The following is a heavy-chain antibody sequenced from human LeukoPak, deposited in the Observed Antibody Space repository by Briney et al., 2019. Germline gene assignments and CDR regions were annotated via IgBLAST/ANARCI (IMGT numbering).Heavy chain of an antibody. D-gene: IGHD4-17*01. CDR1: GGSISSSSYY. J-gene: IGHJ3*02. CDR3: ARGGVTTGDDAFDI. V-gene: IGHV4-39*01. CDR2: TYYSGST. Sequence: PSETLSLTRTVSGGSISSSSYYWGWIRQPPGKGLEWIGSTYYSGSTYYNPSLKSRVTISVDTSKNQFSLKLSSVTAADTAVYYCARGGVTTGDDAFDIWGQGTMVTVSS.